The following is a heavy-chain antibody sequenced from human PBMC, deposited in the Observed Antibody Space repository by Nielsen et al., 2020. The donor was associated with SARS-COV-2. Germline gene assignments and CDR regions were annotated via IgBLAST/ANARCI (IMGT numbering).Heavy chain of an antibody. CDR1: GFTFDDYG. Sequence: GGSLRLSCAASGFTFDDYGMSWVRQAPGKGLEWVSGINWNGGSTGYADSVKGRFTISRDNSKNTLYLQMNSLRAEDTAVYYCAKDLVAGTGGWFDPWGQGTLVTVSS. CDR2: INWNGGST. D-gene: IGHD6-19*01. V-gene: IGHV3-20*04. J-gene: IGHJ5*02. CDR3: AKDLVAGTGGWFDP.